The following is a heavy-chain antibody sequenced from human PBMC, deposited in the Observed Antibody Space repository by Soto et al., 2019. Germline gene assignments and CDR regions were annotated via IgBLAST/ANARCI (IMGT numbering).Heavy chain of an antibody. J-gene: IGHJ4*02. V-gene: IGHV3-23*01. CDR2: ISGSGDST. Sequence: LRLSCEASAFAFSIYAMSWVRQAPGKGLEWVSAISGSGDSTYYADSVKGRFAISRDNSKNTLYLQMNSLRAEDTAVYYCAKVGILEWLLPYFDYWGQGTRVTVSS. CDR1: AFAFSIYA. CDR3: AKVGILEWLLPYFDY. D-gene: IGHD3-3*01.